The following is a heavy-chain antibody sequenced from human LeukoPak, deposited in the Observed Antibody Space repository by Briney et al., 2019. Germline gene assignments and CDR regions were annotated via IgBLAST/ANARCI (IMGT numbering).Heavy chain of an antibody. J-gene: IGHJ4*02. V-gene: IGHV3-15*01. Sequence: GGSLRLSCAASGFTFSNAWMSWVRQAPGKGLEWVGRIKSKTDGGTTDYAAPVKGRFTISRDDSKNTLYLQMNSLKTEDTAVYYCTTGPSYSSSWYSLDYWGQGTLVAVSS. CDR2: IKSKTDGGTT. CDR1: GFTFSNAW. D-gene: IGHD6-13*01. CDR3: TTGPSYSSSWYSLDY.